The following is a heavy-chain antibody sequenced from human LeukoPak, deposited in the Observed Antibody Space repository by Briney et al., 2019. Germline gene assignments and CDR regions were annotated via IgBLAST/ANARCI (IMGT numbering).Heavy chain of an antibody. V-gene: IGHV1-2*02. CDR1: GYTFTGYY. CDR3: ARSFPKGYSGSSDY. J-gene: IGHJ4*02. CDR2: INPNSGGT. Sequence: ASVKVSCKASGYTFTGYYMHWVRRAPGQGLEWMGWINPNSGGTNYAQKFQGRVTMTRDTSISTAYMELSRLRSDDTAVYYCARSFPKGYSGSSDYWGQGTLVTVSS. D-gene: IGHD1-26*01.